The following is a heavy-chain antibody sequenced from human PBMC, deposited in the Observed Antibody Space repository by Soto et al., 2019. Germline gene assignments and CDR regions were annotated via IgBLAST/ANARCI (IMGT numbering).Heavy chain of an antibody. V-gene: IGHV3-11*05. Sequence: LRLSCAASGFTFSDYFMSWIRQAPGKGLEWVSYISSSSSYTNYADSVKGRFTISRDNAKNSLYLQMNSLRAEDTAVYYCARGGDILTGYYTLDYWGQGTLVTVSS. CDR1: GFTFSDYF. J-gene: IGHJ4*02. CDR3: ARGGDILTGYYTLDY. D-gene: IGHD3-9*01. CDR2: ISSSSSYT.